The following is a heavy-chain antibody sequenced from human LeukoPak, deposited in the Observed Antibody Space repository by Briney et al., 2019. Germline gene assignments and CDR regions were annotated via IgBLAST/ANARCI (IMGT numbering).Heavy chain of an antibody. CDR3: ARFSVREVY. J-gene: IGHJ4*02. D-gene: IGHD3-10*01. V-gene: IGHV3-74*01. CDR1: GFTFSSYW. CDR2: INSDGSST. Sequence: QPGGSLRLSCAASGFTFSSYWMRWVRQAPGKGLVWVSRINSDGSSTNYADSVKGRFTISIDNAKNTLYLQMNSLRAEDTAVYYCARFSVREVYWGQGTLVTVSS.